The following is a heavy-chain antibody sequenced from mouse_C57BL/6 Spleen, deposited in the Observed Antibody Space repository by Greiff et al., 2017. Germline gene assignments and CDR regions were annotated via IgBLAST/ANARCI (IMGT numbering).Heavy chain of an antibody. CDR3: ARQGRYDDCYAMDY. V-gene: IGHV5-17*01. CDR2: ISSGSSTI. Sequence: DVKLVESGGGLVKPGGSLKLSCAASGFTFSDYGMHWVRQAPEKGLEWVAYISSGSSTIYYADTVKGRFTISRDNAKNTLFLQMTRLRSEDTAMYYCARQGRYDDCYAMDYWGQGTSVTVSS. J-gene: IGHJ4*01. CDR1: GFTFSDYG. D-gene: IGHD2-14*01.